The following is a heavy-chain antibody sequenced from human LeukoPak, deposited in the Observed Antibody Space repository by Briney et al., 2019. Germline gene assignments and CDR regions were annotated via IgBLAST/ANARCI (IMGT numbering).Heavy chain of an antibody. CDR3: ARDSRGADFWSGYYTDYYYYGMDV. D-gene: IGHD3-3*01. V-gene: IGHV4-59*01. CDR2: IYYSGST. J-gene: IGHJ6*02. CDR1: GGSISSYY. Sequence: SETLSLTCTVSGGSISSYYWSWIRQPPGKGLEWIGYIYYSGSTNYNPSLKSRVTTSVDTSKNRFSLKLSSVTAADTAVYYCARDSRGADFWSGYYTDYYYYGMDVWGQGTTVTVSS.